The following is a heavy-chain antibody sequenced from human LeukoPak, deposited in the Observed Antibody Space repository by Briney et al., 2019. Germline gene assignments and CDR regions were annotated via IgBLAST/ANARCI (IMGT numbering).Heavy chain of an antibody. CDR3: ARVPRDTAMAPPDY. CDR2: IKQDGSEK. D-gene: IGHD5-18*01. Sequence: GGSLRLSCAASGLTFNNAWMSWVRQAPGKGLEWVANIKQDGSEKYYVDSVKGRFTISRDNAKNSLYLQMNSLRAEDTAVYYCARVPRDTAMAPPDYWGQGTLVTVSS. V-gene: IGHV3-7*01. J-gene: IGHJ4*02. CDR1: GLTFNNAW.